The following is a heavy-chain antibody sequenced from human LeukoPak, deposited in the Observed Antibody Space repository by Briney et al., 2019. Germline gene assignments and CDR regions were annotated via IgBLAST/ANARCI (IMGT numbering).Heavy chain of an antibody. J-gene: IGHJ4*02. CDR1: GFTFTSYA. CDR2: ISGSGGST. D-gene: IGHD6-19*01. Sequence: PGGSLRLSCAASGFTFTSYAMNWVRQAPGKGLEWVSGISGSGGSTYYADSVKGRFTISRDISKSTLYLQMNSLRAEDTAVYYCAKIPVSYSSGWSNFDYWGQGTLVTVSS. CDR3: AKIPVSYSSGWSNFDY. V-gene: IGHV3-23*01.